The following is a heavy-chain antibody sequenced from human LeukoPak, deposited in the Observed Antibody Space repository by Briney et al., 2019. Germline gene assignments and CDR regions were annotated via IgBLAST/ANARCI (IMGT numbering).Heavy chain of an antibody. CDR1: GFSFNIYA. Sequence: GGSLRLSCAASGFSFNIYAMSWVRRAPGKGLEWVANIKKDGSEKYYVDSVKGRFTISRDNAKTSLYLQMNSLRAEDTAVYYCARDLSGVTGYTYGRGIDYWGQGTLVTVSS. J-gene: IGHJ4*02. V-gene: IGHV3-7*01. D-gene: IGHD5-18*01. CDR3: ARDLSGVTGYTYGRGIDY. CDR2: IKKDGSEK.